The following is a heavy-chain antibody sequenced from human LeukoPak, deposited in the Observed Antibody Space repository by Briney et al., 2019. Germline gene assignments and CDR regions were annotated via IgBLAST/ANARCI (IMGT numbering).Heavy chain of an antibody. V-gene: IGHV4-34*01. D-gene: IGHD2-15*01. Sequence: SETLSLTCAVYGGSFSGYYWSWIRQPPGKGLEWIGEINHSGSTNYNPSLKSRVTISVDTSKNQFSLKLSSVTAADTAVYYCARGGYCSGGSCYQPYYFDYWGQGTLVTVSS. CDR3: ARGGYCSGGSCYQPYYFDY. CDR1: GGSFSGYY. J-gene: IGHJ4*02. CDR2: INHSGST.